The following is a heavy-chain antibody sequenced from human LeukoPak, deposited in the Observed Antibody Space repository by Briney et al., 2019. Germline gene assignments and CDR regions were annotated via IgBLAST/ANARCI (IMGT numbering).Heavy chain of an antibody. Sequence: GGSLRLSCAASGFTFRSYVMHWVRQATGKGLEWVSAIGTAGDSYYPGSVKGRFTISREDAMNSLYLQMNSLRAEDTAVYYCAGARYSGYEGPYFDYWGRGTLVTVSS. CDR3: AGARYSGYEGPYFDY. CDR2: IGTAGDS. V-gene: IGHV3-13*01. D-gene: IGHD5-12*01. J-gene: IGHJ2*01. CDR1: GFTFRSYV.